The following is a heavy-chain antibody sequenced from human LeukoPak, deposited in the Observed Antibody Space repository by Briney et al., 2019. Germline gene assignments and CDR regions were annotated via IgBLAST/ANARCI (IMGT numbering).Heavy chain of an antibody. D-gene: IGHD6-13*01. J-gene: IGHJ4*02. CDR3: ARARGSWGRFSFYYFDY. CDR1: GFTVSSNY. CDR2: IYSGGST. V-gene: IGHV3-66*01. Sequence: GGSLRLSCAASGFTVSSNYMSWVRQAPEKGLEWVSVIYSGGSTYYADSVKGRFTISRDNSKNTLYLQMNSLRAEDTAVYYCARARGSWGRFSFYYFDYWGQGTLVTVSS.